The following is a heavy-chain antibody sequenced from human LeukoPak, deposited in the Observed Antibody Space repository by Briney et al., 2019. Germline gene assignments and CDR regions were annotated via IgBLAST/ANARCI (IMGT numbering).Heavy chain of an antibody. Sequence: SVKVSCKASGYTFTSYYMHWVRQAPGQGLEWMGGIIPIFGTANYAQKFQGRVTITADKSTSTAYMELSSLRSEDTAVYYCGFGELHNWFDPWGQGTLVTVSS. CDR3: GFGELHNWFDP. V-gene: IGHV1-69*06. CDR1: GYTFTSYY. J-gene: IGHJ5*02. D-gene: IGHD3-10*01. CDR2: IIPIFGTA.